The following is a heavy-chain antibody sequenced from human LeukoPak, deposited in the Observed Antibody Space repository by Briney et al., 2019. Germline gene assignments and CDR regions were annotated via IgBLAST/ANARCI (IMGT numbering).Heavy chain of an antibody. V-gene: IGHV3-30*04. CDR2: VLYDGSNK. CDR3: ARDSSGWYMDY. Sequence: GGSLRLSCAASGFTFSSYAMHWVRQAPGKGLEWVAVVLYDGSNKYYADSVKGRFTISRDNSKNTLYLQMNSLRAEDTAVYYCARDSSGWYMDYWGQGTLVTVSS. J-gene: IGHJ4*02. CDR1: GFTFSSYA. D-gene: IGHD6-19*01.